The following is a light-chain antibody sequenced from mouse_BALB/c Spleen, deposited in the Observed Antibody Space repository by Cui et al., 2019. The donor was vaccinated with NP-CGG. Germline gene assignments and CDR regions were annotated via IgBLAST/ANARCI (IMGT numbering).Light chain of an antibody. CDR1: TGTITTSNY. CDR2: GTN. V-gene: IGLV1*01. CDR3: ALWYSNHWV. J-gene: IGLJ1*01. Sequence: QAVVTPYSALTPSPGETVTLTFRSSTGTITTSNYANCVQEKPDHLFTGLIGGTNNRPPGVPARFSGSLIGDKAALTITGAQTEDEAIYFCALWYSNHWVFGGGTKLTVL.